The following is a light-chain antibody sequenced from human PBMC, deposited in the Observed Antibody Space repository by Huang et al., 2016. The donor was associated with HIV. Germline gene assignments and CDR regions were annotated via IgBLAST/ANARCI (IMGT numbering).Light chain of an antibody. V-gene: IGKV1-39*01. CDR1: QSISSY. CDR3: QQSYSTPLYT. J-gene: IGKJ2*01. Sequence: DIQMTQSPSSLSASVGDRVTITCRASQSISSYLNWYQQKPGKAPNLLIYAASSLQSGVPSRFSGSGSGTDFTLSISSLQPEDFATYYCQQSYSTPLYTCGQGTKLEIK. CDR2: AAS.